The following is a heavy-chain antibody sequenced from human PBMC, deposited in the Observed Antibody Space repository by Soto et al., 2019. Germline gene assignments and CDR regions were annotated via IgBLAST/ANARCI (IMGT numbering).Heavy chain of an antibody. Sequence: QVQLVESGGGVVQPGRSLRLSCAASGFTFSSYGMHWVRQAPGKGLEWVAVISYDGSNKYYEDSVKGRFTISRDNSKHTLYLQMNSLRAEETAVYYCANTRSGYNHYYYGMDVWGQGTTVTVSS. J-gene: IGHJ6*02. CDR1: GFTFSSYG. CDR3: ANTRSGYNHYYYGMDV. V-gene: IGHV3-30*18. CDR2: ISYDGSNK. D-gene: IGHD5-12*01.